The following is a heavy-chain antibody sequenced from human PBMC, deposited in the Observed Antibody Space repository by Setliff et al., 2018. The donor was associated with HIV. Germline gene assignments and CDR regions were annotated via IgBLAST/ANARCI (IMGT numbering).Heavy chain of an antibody. D-gene: IGHD6-19*01. CDR3: ARRSGWSLDY. Sequence: SETLSLTCTVSGGSISSHYWSWIRQPPGKGLEWIGSIYYSGSTYYNPSLKSRVTISVDTSKNQFSLKLSSVTAADTAVYYCARRSGWSLDYWGQGTLVTVSS. J-gene: IGHJ4*02. V-gene: IGHV4-59*05. CDR2: IYYSGST. CDR1: GGSISSHY.